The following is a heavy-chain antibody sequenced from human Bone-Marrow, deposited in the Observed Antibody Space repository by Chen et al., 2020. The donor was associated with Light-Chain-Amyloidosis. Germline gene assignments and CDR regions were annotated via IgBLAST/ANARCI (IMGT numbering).Heavy chain of an antibody. CDR3: ARGLVQE. D-gene: IGHD2-8*02. Sequence: QVQLVQSGEEVKDPGAEGRGGGKGEGYTFTGNHIHWVRQAPGQGLEAVGWIHPNGGSPSSSPPFPVRVTMTRDTSVTTVYLELSNLRPDDTAPYYCARGLVQEWGQFPLITVSS. J-gene: IGHJ1*01. CDR1: GYTFTGNH. CDR2: IHPNGGSP. V-gene: IGHV1-2*07.